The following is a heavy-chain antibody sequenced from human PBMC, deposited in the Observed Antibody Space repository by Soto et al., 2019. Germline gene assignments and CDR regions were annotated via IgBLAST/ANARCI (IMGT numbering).Heavy chain of an antibody. CDR3: ARLSPTGYYGMDV. V-gene: IGHV4-30-4*01. J-gene: IGHJ6*02. D-gene: IGHD1-1*01. CDR2: ISHSGGT. CDR1: GGSISSGDYY. Sequence: PSETLSLTCTVSGGSISSGDYYWSWIRQPPGKGLEWIGHISHSGGTHYNPSLKSRLTISEDTSKNQFSLKVTSVTAADTAVYYCARLSPTGYYGMDVWGPGTTVTVSS.